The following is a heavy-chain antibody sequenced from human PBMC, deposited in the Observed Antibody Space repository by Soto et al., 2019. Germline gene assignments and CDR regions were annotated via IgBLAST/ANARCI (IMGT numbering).Heavy chain of an antibody. CDR3: ARTGYSSGWYKAAFDI. Sequence: QVQLQQWGAGLLKPSETLSLTCAVYGGSFSGYYWSWIRQPPGKGLEWIGEINHSASTNYNPSLKSRVTIAVDTSKNQFSLKLSSVTATDTAVYYCARTGYSSGWYKAAFDIWGQGTMVTASS. J-gene: IGHJ3*02. D-gene: IGHD6-19*01. CDR2: INHSAST. CDR1: GGSFSGYY. V-gene: IGHV4-34*01.